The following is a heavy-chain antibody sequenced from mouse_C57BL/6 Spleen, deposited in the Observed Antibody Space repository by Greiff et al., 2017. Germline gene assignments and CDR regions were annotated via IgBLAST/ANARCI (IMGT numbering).Heavy chain of an antibody. D-gene: IGHD2-5*01. CDR1: GYAFSSYW. V-gene: IGHV1-80*01. Sequence: QVQLQQSGAELVKPGASVKISCKASGYAFSSYWMNWVKQRPGKGLEWIGQIYPGDGDTNYNGKFKGKATLTADKSSSTAYMQLSSLTSEDSAVYFCARGDYSNYFDYGGQGTTLTVAS. CDR3: ARGDYSNYFDY. CDR2: IYPGDGDT. J-gene: IGHJ2*01.